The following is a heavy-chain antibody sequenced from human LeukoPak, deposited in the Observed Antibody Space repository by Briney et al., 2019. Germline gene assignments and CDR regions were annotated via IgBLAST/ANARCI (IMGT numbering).Heavy chain of an antibody. CDR3: AKDARWGTGGRRVRSGYNPFDY. CDR2: ISGSGGST. Sequence: PGGSLRLSCAASGFTFSSYAMSWVRQAPGKGLEWVSAISGSGGSTYYADSVKGRFTISRDNSKNTLYLQMNSLRAEDTAVYYCAKDARWGTGGRRVRSGYNPFDYWGRGTLVTVSS. J-gene: IGHJ4*02. V-gene: IGHV3-23*01. D-gene: IGHD2-8*02. CDR1: GFTFSSYA.